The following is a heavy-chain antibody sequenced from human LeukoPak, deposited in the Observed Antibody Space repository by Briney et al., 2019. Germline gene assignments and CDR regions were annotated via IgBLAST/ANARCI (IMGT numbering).Heavy chain of an antibody. CDR1: GFTFSSYS. J-gene: IGHJ3*02. CDR3: AREGPNYYGSGSYFRGDAFDI. CDR2: ISSSSSYI. Sequence: PGRSLRLSCAASGFTFSSYSMNWVRQAPGKGLEWVSSISSSSSYIYYADSVKGRFTISRDNAKNSLYLQMNSLRAEDTAVYYCAREGPNYYGSGSYFRGDAFDIWGQGTMVTVSS. D-gene: IGHD3-10*01. V-gene: IGHV3-21*01.